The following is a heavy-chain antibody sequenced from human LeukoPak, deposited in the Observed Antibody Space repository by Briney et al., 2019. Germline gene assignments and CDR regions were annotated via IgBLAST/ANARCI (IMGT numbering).Heavy chain of an antibody. CDR3: ARLSRYYDILTGYYNWFDP. J-gene: IGHJ5*02. V-gene: IGHV4-39*01. CDR2: IYYSGST. CDR1: GFTFSSYSMN. D-gene: IGHD3-9*01. Sequence: GSLRLSCAASGFTFSSYSMNWVRQAPGKGLEWIGSIYYSGSTYYNPSLKSRVTISVDTSKNQFSLKLSSVTAADTAVYYCARLSRYYDILTGYYNWFDPWGQGTLVTVSS.